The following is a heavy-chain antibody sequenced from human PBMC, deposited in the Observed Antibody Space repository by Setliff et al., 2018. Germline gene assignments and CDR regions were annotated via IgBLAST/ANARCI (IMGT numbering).Heavy chain of an antibody. J-gene: IGHJ6*02. Sequence: ASVKVSCKASGYTFTSYGFSWVRQAPGQGLEWMGWISGYNGNTNYAQKVQGRVTMTTDTSTGTIYMELRSLRADDTAVYYCSSDGQGNYNFWSGSYYYHGMDVWGQGTTVTVSS. CDR3: SSDGQGNYNFWSGSYYYHGMDV. V-gene: IGHV1-18*01. D-gene: IGHD3-3*01. CDR2: ISGYNGNT. CDR1: GYTFTSYG.